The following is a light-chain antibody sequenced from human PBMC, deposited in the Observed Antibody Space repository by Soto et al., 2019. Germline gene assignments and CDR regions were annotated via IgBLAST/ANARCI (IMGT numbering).Light chain of an antibody. J-gene: IGKJ1*01. V-gene: IGKV3-20*01. Sequence: EIVLTQSPGTLSFSPGERATLSCRASQSVSSSYLAWYQQKPGQAPRLLIYGASSRATGIPDRFSGSGSGTDFTLTISRLEPEDFAVYYCQQYGSSLFGQGTKVDIK. CDR3: QQYGSSL. CDR1: QSVSSSY. CDR2: GAS.